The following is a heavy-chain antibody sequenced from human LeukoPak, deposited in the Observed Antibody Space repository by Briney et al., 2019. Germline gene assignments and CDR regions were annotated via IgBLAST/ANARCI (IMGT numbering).Heavy chain of an antibody. Sequence: ASVKVSCKASGYTFTGYYMHWVRQAPGQGLEWMGRINPNSGGTNYAQKFQGRVTMTRDTSISTAYMELSRLRSDDAAVYYCARDRQLGYCSSTSCYGYYYYYGMDVWGQGTTVTVSS. J-gene: IGHJ6*02. D-gene: IGHD2-2*01. CDR3: ARDRQLGYCSSTSCYGYYYYYGMDV. CDR2: INPNSGGT. CDR1: GYTFTGYY. V-gene: IGHV1-2*06.